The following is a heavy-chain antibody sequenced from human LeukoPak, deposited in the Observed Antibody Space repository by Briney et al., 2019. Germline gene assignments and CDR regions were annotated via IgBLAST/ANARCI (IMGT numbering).Heavy chain of an antibody. CDR2: ISGNGGST. CDR3: AKDPNGDYIGTFDI. Sequence: GGSLRLSCATSQFKFNDFGMTWVRQAPGKGLEWVSSISGNGGSTQYADSVQGRFAISRDSSKNTLYLQMNSLRAEDTAVYYCAKDPNGDYIGTFDIWGQGTMVTVSS. CDR1: QFKFNDFG. V-gene: IGHV3-23*01. J-gene: IGHJ3*02. D-gene: IGHD4-17*01.